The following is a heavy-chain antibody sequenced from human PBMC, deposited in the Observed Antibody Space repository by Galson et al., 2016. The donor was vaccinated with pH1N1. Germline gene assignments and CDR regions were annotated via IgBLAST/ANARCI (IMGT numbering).Heavy chain of an antibody. V-gene: IGHV3-23*01. Sequence: SLRLSCAASGFTFSSYAMSWVRQSPGKGLQWLSAISAGGSSTYYADSVKGRFTISRDNSKNTLYLQMNSLRADDTAVYYCARCDYHDVDLDRFDFDYWGQGTLVTVSS. D-gene: IGHD4-17*01. CDR1: GFTFSSYA. CDR2: ISAGGSST. CDR3: ARCDYHDVDLDRFDFDY. J-gene: IGHJ4*02.